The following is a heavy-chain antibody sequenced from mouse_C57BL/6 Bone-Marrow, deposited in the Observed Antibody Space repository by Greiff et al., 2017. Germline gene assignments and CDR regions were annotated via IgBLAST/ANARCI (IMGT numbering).Heavy chain of an antibody. V-gene: IGHV1-43*01. CDR2: INPSTGGT. J-gene: IGHJ2*01. CDR1: GYSFTGYY. CDR3: ARGGGNYFDY. Sequence: EVQLQQSGPELVKPGASVKISCTASGYSFTGYYMHWVKQSSEKSLEWIGEINPSTGGTSYNQKFKGKATLTVDKSSSTAYMQLKSLTSEDSAVYYCARGGGNYFDYWGQGTTLTVSS.